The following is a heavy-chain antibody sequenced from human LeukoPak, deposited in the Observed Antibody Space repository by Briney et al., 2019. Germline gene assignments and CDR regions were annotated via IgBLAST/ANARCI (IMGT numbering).Heavy chain of an antibody. D-gene: IGHD3-10*01. Sequence: LSETLSLTCAVYGGSFSGYYWSWIRQPPGKGLEWIGEINHSGSTNYNPSLKSRVTISVDTSKNQFSLKLSSVTAADTAVYYCARQAMVRGVIINRKYYFDYWGQGTLVTVSS. V-gene: IGHV4-34*01. CDR2: INHSGST. CDR3: ARQAMVRGVIINRKYYFDY. CDR1: GGSFSGYY. J-gene: IGHJ4*02.